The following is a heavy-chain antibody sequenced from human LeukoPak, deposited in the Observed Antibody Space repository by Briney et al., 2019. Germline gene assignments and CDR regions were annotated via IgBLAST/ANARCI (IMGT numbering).Heavy chain of an antibody. Sequence: GRSLRLSCAASGFTLDDYAMHWVRQAPGKGLGWVSGISWNSGSIDYADSLKGRFTISRDNAENSPYLQMNSLRAEDTALYYCAKGGGSSRWYYFDYWGQGTLVTVSS. V-gene: IGHV3-9*01. CDR2: ISWNSGSI. CDR3: AKGGGSSRWYYFDY. CDR1: GFTLDDYA. J-gene: IGHJ4*02. D-gene: IGHD6-13*01.